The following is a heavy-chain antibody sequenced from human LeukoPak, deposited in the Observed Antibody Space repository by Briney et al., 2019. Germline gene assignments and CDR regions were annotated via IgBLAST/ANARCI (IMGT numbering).Heavy chain of an antibody. CDR2: IIASRST. J-gene: IGHJ4*02. Sequence: GGCLRVSSAVPGFSLSNYAMCWVRPAPGEGLGWVSLIIASRSTVYADSVKGRFTISRDNSKNTLYQQMNRLRAEDTAVYYCAKGAYDYVEIGYFDHWGQGTLVTVSS. CDR1: GFSLSNYA. V-gene: IGHV3-23*01. CDR3: AKGAYDYVEIGYFDH. D-gene: IGHD5-12*01.